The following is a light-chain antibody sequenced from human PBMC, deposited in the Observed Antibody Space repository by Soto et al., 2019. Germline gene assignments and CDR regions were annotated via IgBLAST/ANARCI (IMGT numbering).Light chain of an antibody. Sequence: QSALTQPASVSGSPGQSITISCTGTSSGVGSYDLVSWYQQHPGKAPKLMIYEGSKRPSGVSNRFSGSQSGNTASLTISGLQAEDEAAYYCCSYASSSTLYVVFGGGTKVTVL. CDR2: EGS. CDR1: SSGVGSYDL. CDR3: CSYASSSTLYVV. V-gene: IGLV2-23*01. J-gene: IGLJ2*01.